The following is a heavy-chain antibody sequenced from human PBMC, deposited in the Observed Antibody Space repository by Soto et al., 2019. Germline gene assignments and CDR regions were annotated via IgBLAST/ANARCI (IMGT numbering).Heavy chain of an antibody. CDR3: ARQPGSYYDIFSAQIPTNWFDP. D-gene: IGHD3-9*01. J-gene: IGHJ5*02. V-gene: IGHV4-39*01. CDR2: IYYSGST. Sequence: PSETLSLTCTVSGGSISSGSYYWGWIRQPPGKGLEWIGSIYYSGSTYYNPSLKSRVTISVDTSKNQFSLKLSSVTAADTAVYYCARQPGSYYDIFSAQIPTNWFDPWGQGTLVTVSS. CDR1: GGSISSGSYY.